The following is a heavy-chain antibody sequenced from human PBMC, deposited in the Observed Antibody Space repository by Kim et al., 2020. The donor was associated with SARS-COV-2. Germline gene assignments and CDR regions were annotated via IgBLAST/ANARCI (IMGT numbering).Heavy chain of an antibody. D-gene: IGHD3-16*02. CDR1: GYTLTELS. V-gene: IGHV1-24*01. CDR2: FDPEDGET. CDR3: ATFVWGSYRYFSDY. J-gene: IGHJ4*02. Sequence: ASVKVSCKVSGYTLTELSMHWVRQAPGKGLEWMGGFDPEDGETIYAQKFQGRVTMTEDTSTDTAYMELSSLRSEDTAVYYCATFVWGSYRYFSDYWGQGTLVTVSS.